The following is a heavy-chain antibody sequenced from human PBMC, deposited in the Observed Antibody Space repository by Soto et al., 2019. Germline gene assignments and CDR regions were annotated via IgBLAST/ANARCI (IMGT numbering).Heavy chain of an antibody. CDR3: XXXXXXXXXSPTCYEYFDF. J-gene: IGHJ4*02. CDR2: INSDGSST. D-gene: IGHD2-2*01. CDR1: GFTFSSYW. V-gene: IGHV3-74*01. Sequence: EVQLVESGGALVQPGGSLRLSCAASGFTFSSYWMHWVRQAPGKGLVWVSHINSDGSSTNYADSVKARFTVSRDNAKNTLYLQMXXXXXXXXXXXXCXXXXXXXXXSPTCYEYFDFWGQGTLVTVSS.